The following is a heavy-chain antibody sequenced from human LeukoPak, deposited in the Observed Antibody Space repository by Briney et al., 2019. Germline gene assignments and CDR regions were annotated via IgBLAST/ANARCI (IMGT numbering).Heavy chain of an antibody. V-gene: IGHV4-59*12. D-gene: IGHD3-10*01. CDR1: IGSINGYY. CDR3: ARAFSGIDV. CDR2: IFHIGST. Sequence: SEPLSLTCSVSIGSINGYYWAWIRQPPGKGLEWIGDIFHIGSTRYRPSLKSRVTISVDTSKNQFSLRLTSVTVADTAVYYCARAFSGIDVWGPGTMVIVSS. J-gene: IGHJ3*01.